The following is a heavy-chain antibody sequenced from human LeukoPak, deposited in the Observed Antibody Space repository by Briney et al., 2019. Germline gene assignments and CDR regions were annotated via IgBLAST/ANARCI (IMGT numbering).Heavy chain of an antibody. CDR1: GYTFTGYY. D-gene: IGHD2-15*01. Sequence: EASVKVSCKASGYTFTGYYMHWVRQAPGQGLEWVGWINPHTGGTNYAQKFQGRVTMTRDTSISTAYMELSRLRSDDTAVYYCARPYCSGGSCHDFFDYWGQGTLVTVSS. CDR3: ARPYCSGGSCHDFFDY. V-gene: IGHV1-2*02. J-gene: IGHJ4*02. CDR2: INPHTGGT.